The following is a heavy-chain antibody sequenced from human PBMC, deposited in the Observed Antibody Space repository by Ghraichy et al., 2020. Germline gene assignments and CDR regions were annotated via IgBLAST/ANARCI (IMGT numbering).Heavy chain of an antibody. CDR2: ISYSGST. J-gene: IGHJ4*02. D-gene: IGHD3-22*01. Sequence: SQTLSLTCTLSGGSINSSTYYWGWIRQPPGKGLEWIGSISYSGSTYYNPSLKSRVTISVDTSKNQFSLKLSSVTAADTALYYCASRDSSGYYNPISVDYWGQGTLVTVSS. CDR3: ASRDSSGYYNPISVDY. V-gene: IGHV4-39*01. CDR1: GGSINSSTYY.